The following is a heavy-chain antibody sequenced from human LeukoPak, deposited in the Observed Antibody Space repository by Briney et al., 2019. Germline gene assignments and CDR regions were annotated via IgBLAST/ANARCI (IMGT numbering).Heavy chain of an antibody. V-gene: IGHV3-48*03. J-gene: IGHJ4*02. CDR1: GFTFSNYE. CDR2: ISSSGSTI. Sequence: GGSLRLSCAASGFTFSNYEMNWVRQAPGKGLEWVSYISSSGSTIYYADSVKGRFTTSRDNAKNSLYLQMNSLRAEDTAVYYCARDGVFGGYSYADYWGQGTLVTVSS. CDR3: ARDGVFGGYSYADY. D-gene: IGHD5-18*01.